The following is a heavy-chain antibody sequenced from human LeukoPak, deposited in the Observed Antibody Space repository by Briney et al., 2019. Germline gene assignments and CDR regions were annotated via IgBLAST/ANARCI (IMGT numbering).Heavy chain of an antibody. D-gene: IGHD3-10*01. J-gene: IGHJ4*02. CDR2: INPSGGST. CDR3: ARSHYYGSGSYYWPFDY. Sequence: ASVKVSCKASGYTFTSYYMHWVRQAPGQGLEWMGIINPSGGSTSYAQKFQGRVTMTRDMSTSTVYMELSSLRSEDTAVYYCARSHYYGSGSYYWPFDYWGQGTLVTVSS. CDR1: GYTFTSYY. V-gene: IGHV1-46*01.